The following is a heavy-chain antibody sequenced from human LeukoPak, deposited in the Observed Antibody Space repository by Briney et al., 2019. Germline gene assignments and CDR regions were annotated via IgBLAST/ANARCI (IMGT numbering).Heavy chain of an antibody. D-gene: IGHD2-2*02. Sequence: GASVKVSCKAPGYTFTNYGISWVRQAPGQGLEWMGWISAYNGNTNYAQKLQGRVTMTTDTSTSTAYMELRSLRSDDTAVYYCARVTYCSSTSCYNGMDVWGQGTTVTVSS. J-gene: IGHJ6*02. CDR1: GYTFTNYG. V-gene: IGHV1-18*01. CDR2: ISAYNGNT. CDR3: ARVTYCSSTSCYNGMDV.